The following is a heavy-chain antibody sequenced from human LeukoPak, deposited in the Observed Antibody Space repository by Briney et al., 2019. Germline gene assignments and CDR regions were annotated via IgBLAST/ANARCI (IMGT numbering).Heavy chain of an antibody. CDR1: GYTFTGYY. CDR3: ARDPYCTRPSCSYNWFDL. CDR2: INPNSGGT. J-gene: IGHJ5*02. V-gene: IGHV1-2*02. D-gene: IGHD2-2*01. Sequence: GASVKVSCKASGYTFTGYYMHWVRQAPGQGLEWMGWINPNSGGTNYAQKFQGRVTMTRDTSISTAYMELSSLRSDDTAVYYCARDPYCTRPSCSYNWFDLWGQGTLVTVSS.